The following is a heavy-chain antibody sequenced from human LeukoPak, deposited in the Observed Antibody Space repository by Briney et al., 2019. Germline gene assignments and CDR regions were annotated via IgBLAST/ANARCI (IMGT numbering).Heavy chain of an antibody. CDR1: GFTVSSNY. CDR3: ARDFHCGGDCYLFDY. D-gene: IGHD2-21*02. J-gene: IGHJ4*02. V-gene: IGHV3-53*04. CDR2: IYSGGST. Sequence: PGGSLRLSCAASGFTVSSNYMSWVRQAPGKGLEWVSVIYSGGSTYYADSVKGRFTISRHNSKNTLYLQMNSLRAEDTAVYYCARDFHCGGDCYLFDYWGQGTLVTVSS.